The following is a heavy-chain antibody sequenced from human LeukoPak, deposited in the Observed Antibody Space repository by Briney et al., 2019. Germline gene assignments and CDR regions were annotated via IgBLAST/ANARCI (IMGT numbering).Heavy chain of an antibody. CDR2: IYYSGST. Sequence: SETLSLTCTVSGGSITSYYWNWIRQPPGKGLEWIGYIYYSGSTNYSPSLKSRAIISVDTSKNQFSLRLSSVTAADTAVYYCARGGNWYVFPFDIWAKGQWPSSLQ. D-gene: IGHD1-1*01. J-gene: IGHJ3*02. V-gene: IGHV4-59*01. CDR1: GGSITSYY. CDR3: ARGGNWYVFPFDI.